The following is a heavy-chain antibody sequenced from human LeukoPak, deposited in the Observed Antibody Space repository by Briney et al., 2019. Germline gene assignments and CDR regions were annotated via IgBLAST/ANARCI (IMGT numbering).Heavy chain of an antibody. J-gene: IGHJ4*02. D-gene: IGHD2-15*01. CDR1: GFTFSSYG. CDR2: IWYDGSNK. Sequence: PGGSLRLSCAASGFTFSSYGMHWVRQAPGKGLEWVAVIWYDGSNKYYADSVKGRFTISRDNSKNTLYLQMNSLRAEDTAVYYCAKDDGCNGGSCYLDYWGQGTLVTVSS. CDR3: AKDDGCNGGSCYLDY. V-gene: IGHV3-33*06.